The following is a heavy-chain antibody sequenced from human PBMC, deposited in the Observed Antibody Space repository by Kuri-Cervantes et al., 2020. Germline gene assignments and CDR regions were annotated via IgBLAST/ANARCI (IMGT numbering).Heavy chain of an antibody. CDR2: FYPGDSDT. J-gene: IGHJ4*02. D-gene: IGHD2-15*01. CDR3: ARHHCSGGSCYVDY. Sequence: GGSLRLSCKGSGYNFTNYGIIWVRQMPGKGLELMGIFYPGDSDTRYSPSLQGQVTISADKSISTAYLQWSSLKASDTAMYYCARHHCSGGSCYVDYWGQGTLVTVSS. CDR1: GYNFTNYG. V-gene: IGHV5-51*01.